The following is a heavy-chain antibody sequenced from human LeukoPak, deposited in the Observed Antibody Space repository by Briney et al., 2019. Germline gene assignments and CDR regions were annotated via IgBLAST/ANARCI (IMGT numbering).Heavy chain of an antibody. Sequence: GGSLRLSCAASGFTFDDYGMSWVRQAPGKGLEWVSGISGSGVSTYYADSVKGRFTISRDNSKNTLYLQMNSLRAEDTAVYYCAKDRSYYDSSGYIYYFDYWGQGTLVTVSS. D-gene: IGHD3-22*01. J-gene: IGHJ4*02. CDR3: AKDRSYYDSSGYIYYFDY. CDR2: ISGSGVST. V-gene: IGHV3-23*01. CDR1: GFTFDDYG.